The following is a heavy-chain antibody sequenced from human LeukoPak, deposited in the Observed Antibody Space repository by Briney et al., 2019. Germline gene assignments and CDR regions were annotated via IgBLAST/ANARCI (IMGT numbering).Heavy chain of an antibody. CDR2: FDPEDGET. J-gene: IGHJ6*03. D-gene: IGHD1-26*01. CDR1: GYTLTELS. Sequence: GASVKVSCKVSGYTLTELSMHWVRQAPGKGLEWMGGFDPEDGETIYAQKFQGRVTMTEDTSTDTAYMELSSLRSEETAVYDCATGGSGSYARGDYYMDVWGKGTTVTVSS. CDR3: ATGGSGSYARGDYYMDV. V-gene: IGHV1-24*01.